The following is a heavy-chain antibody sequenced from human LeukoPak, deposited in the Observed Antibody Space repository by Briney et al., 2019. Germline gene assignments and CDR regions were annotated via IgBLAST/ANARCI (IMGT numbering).Heavy chain of an antibody. CDR1: GYTFTSYD. V-gene: IGHV1-8*01. J-gene: IGHJ4*02. D-gene: IGHD3-10*01. Sequence: GASVKVSCKASGYTFTSYDINWVRQATGQGLEWMGWMNPNSGNTGYAQKFQGRVTMTRNTSISTAYMELSSLRSEDTAVYYCAGASMVRGVPDYWGQGTLVTVSS. CDR3: AGASMVRGVPDY. CDR2: MNPNSGNT.